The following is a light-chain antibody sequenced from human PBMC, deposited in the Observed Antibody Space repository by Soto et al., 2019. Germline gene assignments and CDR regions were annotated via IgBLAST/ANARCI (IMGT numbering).Light chain of an antibody. Sequence: ELVLTQSPATLSLSPGESATLSCRASQSVSSYLLWYQQKPGQAPRLLIYDASNRAAGVPYRFRGSGSGTDFTLTISSVEPEDFGVYYCQQRSDWPPITFGQGTRLEIK. CDR1: QSVSSY. CDR3: QQRSDWPPIT. J-gene: IGKJ5*01. V-gene: IGKV3-11*01. CDR2: DAS.